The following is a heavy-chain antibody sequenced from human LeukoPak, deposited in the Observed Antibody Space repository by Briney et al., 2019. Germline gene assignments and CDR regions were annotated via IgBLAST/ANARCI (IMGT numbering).Heavy chain of an antibody. CDR1: GFTFTDYN. CDR2: ISSGGDYI. J-gene: IGHJ4*02. Sequence: GGSLRLPCAASGFTFTDYNMNWVRQAPGKGLEWVSSISSGGDYIFYADSVKGRFTISRDNAKNSLYLQMNSLRAEDTAVYYCANAWSNFDFWGQGTLVTVSS. CDR3: ANAWSNFDF. V-gene: IGHV3-21*01.